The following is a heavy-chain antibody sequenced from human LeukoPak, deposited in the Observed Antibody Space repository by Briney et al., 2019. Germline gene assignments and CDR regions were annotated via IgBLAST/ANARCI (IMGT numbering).Heavy chain of an antibody. CDR2: IYYNGST. CDR3: ARKGGHFDY. CDR1: GGSISYYY. D-gene: IGHD2-15*01. J-gene: IGHJ4*02. Sequence: PSETLSLTCTVSGGSISYYYWSWIRRSPGKGLEWIGYIYYNGSTNYNPSLKSRVTMSVDMSKNQFSLKLSSVTAADTAIYYCARKGGHFDYWGQGTLVTVSS. V-gene: IGHV4-59*01.